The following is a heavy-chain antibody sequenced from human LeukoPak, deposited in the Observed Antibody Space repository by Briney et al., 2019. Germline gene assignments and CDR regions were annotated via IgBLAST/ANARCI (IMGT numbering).Heavy chain of an antibody. J-gene: IGHJ3*02. CDR1: GGSINSYY. D-gene: IGHD6-6*01. V-gene: IGHV4-59*01. CDR3: VRVGGASSILSAFDI. CDR2: IYNSETI. Sequence: SETLSLTCTVSGGSINSYYWSWIRQPPGKGLEWIGYIYNSETINYNPSLTSRVTISLDTSKNQVSLKLTSVTAADTAVYYCVRVGGASSILSAFDIWGQGTMVTVSS.